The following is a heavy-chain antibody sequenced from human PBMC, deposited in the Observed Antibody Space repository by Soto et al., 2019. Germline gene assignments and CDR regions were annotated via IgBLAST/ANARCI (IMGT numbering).Heavy chain of an antibody. V-gene: IGHV4-34*01. CDR1: GGSFSGYY. Sequence: SETLSLTCAVYGGSFSGYYWSWIRQPPGKGLEWIGEINHSGSTNYNPSLKSRVTISVDTSKNQFSLKLSSVTAADTAVYYCARGYFDWLLLPDLDAFDIWGQGTMVTVSS. CDR3: ARGYFDWLLLPDLDAFDI. D-gene: IGHD3-9*01. CDR2: INHSGST. J-gene: IGHJ3*02.